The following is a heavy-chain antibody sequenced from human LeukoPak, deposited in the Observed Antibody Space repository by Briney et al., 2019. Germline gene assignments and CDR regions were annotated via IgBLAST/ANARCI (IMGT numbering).Heavy chain of an antibody. V-gene: IGHV3-15*01. CDR3: ASPLYRGVDTAMAN. D-gene: IGHD5-18*01. CDR2: IKSKTDGGTT. J-gene: IGHJ3*01. Sequence: GGSLRLSCAASGFTFSNAWMSWVRQAPGKGLEWVGRIKSKTDGGTTDYATPVKGRFTISRDDSKNTLYLQMNSLRAEDTAVYYCASPLYRGVDTAMANWGQGTMVTVSS. CDR1: GFTFSNAW.